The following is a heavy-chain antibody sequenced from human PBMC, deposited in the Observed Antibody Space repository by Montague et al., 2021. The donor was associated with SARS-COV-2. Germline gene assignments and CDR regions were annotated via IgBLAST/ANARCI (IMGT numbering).Heavy chain of an antibody. D-gene: IGHD4/OR15-4a*01. J-gene: IGHJ6*02. CDR2: IYPSGST. Sequence: SETLSLTCTVSGGSISSYYWSWIRQPARKGLEWIGRIYPSGSTKYNPSLKSRVTMSVDTSKNQFSLKLSSVTAADTAVYYCARDHMTILSMVYYYGMDVWGQGTTVTVSS. V-gene: IGHV4-4*07. CDR1: GGSISSYY. CDR3: ARDHMTILSMVYYYGMDV.